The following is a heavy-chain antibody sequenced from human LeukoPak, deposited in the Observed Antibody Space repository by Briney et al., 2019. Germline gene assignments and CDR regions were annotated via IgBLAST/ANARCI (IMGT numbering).Heavy chain of an antibody. CDR1: GYSFTSYW. CDR3: ARHGSSSWYSTHAFDI. J-gene: IGHJ3*02. CDR2: IYPGDSDT. D-gene: IGHD6-13*01. Sequence: GESLKISCKGSGYSFTSYWIGWVRQMPGKGLEWMGIIYPGDSDTRYGPSFQGQVTISADKSISTAYLQWSSLEASDTAMYYCARHGSSSWYSTHAFDIWGQGTMVTVSS. V-gene: IGHV5-51*01.